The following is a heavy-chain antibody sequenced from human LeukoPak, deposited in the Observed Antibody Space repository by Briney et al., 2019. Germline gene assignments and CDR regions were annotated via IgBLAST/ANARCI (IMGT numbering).Heavy chain of an antibody. CDR2: IAHDGNNK. CDR1: GFIFSSYW. V-gene: IGHV3-30*09. D-gene: IGHD4/OR15-4a*01. Sequence: GGSLRLSCEASGFIFSSYWMSWVRQAPGKGLEWVAVIAHDGNNKFYSDSVKGRFAISRDNSKNTLYLQMSSLSAEDTAVYFCAKDGAANSYWYFDLWGRGTLVTVSS. J-gene: IGHJ2*01. CDR3: AKDGAANSYWYFDL.